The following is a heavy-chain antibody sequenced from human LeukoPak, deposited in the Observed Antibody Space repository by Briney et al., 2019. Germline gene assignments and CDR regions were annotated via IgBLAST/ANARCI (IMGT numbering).Heavy chain of an antibody. CDR1: GFSFSDSY. D-gene: IGHD5-18*01. J-gene: IGHJ5*02. CDR3: ARGAGYGYGGKIDP. V-gene: IGHV4-59*01. Sequence: GSLRLSCAASGFSFSDSYMSWIRQPPGKGLEWIGYIYDSGSTKYNPSLKSRVTISVDTSKNQFSLKVTSVTAADTAVYYCARGAGYGYGGKIDPWGQGILVTVSS. CDR2: IYDSGST.